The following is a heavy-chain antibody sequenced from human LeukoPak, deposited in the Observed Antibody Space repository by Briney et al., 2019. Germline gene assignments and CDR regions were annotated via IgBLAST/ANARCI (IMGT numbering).Heavy chain of an antibody. D-gene: IGHD2-21*02. Sequence: GGSLRLSCAASGFTFISYGMQWVRQAPGKGLVWVSRINTDGSSTSYADSVKGRFTVSRDNAKNTVYLQVNSLRAEDTAVYFCTRELPREVTLDYWGQGTLVTVS. CDR2: INTDGSST. CDR3: TRELPREVTLDY. CDR1: GFTFISYG. J-gene: IGHJ4*01. V-gene: IGHV3-74*01.